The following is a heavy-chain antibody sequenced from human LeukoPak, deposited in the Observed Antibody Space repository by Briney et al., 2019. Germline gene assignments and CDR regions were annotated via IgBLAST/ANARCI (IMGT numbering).Heavy chain of an antibody. Sequence: GGSLRLSCAASGFTFSGSAMHWVRQAPGKGLEWVAVISYDGSNKYYADSVKGRFTISRDNSKNTLYLQMNSLRAEDTAVYYCAKDKLNAFDIWGQGTMVTVSS. CDR1: GFTFSGSA. V-gene: IGHV3-30*04. CDR3: AKDKLNAFDI. CDR2: ISYDGSNK. J-gene: IGHJ3*02.